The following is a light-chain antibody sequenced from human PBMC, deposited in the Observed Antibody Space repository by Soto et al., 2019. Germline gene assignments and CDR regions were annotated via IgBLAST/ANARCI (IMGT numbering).Light chain of an antibody. V-gene: IGLV3-1*01. CDR2: QDT. CDR1: KLGDKF. J-gene: IGLJ2*01. CDR3: QAWDSSTVV. Sequence: SYELTQPPSVSVSPGQTASITCSGDKLGDKFASWYQQKSGQSPVLVIFQDTQRPSGIPERFSGFNSGSTATLTISGTQAMDEADYYCQAWDSSTVVFGGGTKLTVL.